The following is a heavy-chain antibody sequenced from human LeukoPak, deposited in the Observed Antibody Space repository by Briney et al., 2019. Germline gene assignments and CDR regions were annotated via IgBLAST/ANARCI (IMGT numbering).Heavy chain of an antibody. CDR1: GGTFISYA. CDR2: IIPIFGTA. D-gene: IGHD6-13*01. V-gene: IGHV1-69*13. CDR3: ARGKILIAAAGDNWFDP. J-gene: IGHJ5*02. Sequence: ASVKASCKASGGTFISYAISWVRQAPGQGLEWMGGIIPIFGTANYAQKFQGRVTITADESTSTAYMELSSLRSEDTAVYYCARGKILIAAAGDNWFDPWGQGTLVTVSS.